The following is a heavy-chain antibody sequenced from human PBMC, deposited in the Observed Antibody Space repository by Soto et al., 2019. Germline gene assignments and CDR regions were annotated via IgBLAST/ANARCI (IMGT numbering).Heavy chain of an antibody. D-gene: IGHD3-22*01. J-gene: IGHJ4*02. CDR3: AADLYDSSAVKDLGVY. CDR2: IVVGIGNT. Sequence: QMQLVQSGPEVKKPGTSVKVSCKASGFTFTSSAVQWVRQARGQRLEWIGWIVVGIGNTNYAQKFQERVTITRDMSTSTAYMELSSLRSEDTAVYYCAADLYDSSAVKDLGVYWGQGTLVTVSS. V-gene: IGHV1-58*01. CDR1: GFTFTSSA.